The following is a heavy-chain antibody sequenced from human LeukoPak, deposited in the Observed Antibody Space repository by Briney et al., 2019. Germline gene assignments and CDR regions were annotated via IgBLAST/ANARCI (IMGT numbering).Heavy chain of an antibody. Sequence: GGSLRLSCTASGFTFDDYAMHWVRQAPGKGLEWVSGISWSSGSLGYADSVKGRFIISRDNAKNCLYLQMNSLRAEDTALYYCAKAPAAGTGWGWFDPWGQGTLVTVSS. CDR1: GFTFDDYA. J-gene: IGHJ5*02. D-gene: IGHD6-13*01. V-gene: IGHV3-9*01. CDR2: ISWSSGSL. CDR3: AKAPAAGTGWGWFDP.